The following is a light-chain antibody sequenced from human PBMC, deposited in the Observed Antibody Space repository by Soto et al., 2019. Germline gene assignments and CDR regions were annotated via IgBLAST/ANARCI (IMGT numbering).Light chain of an antibody. CDR3: TSYAGANTLV. CDR2: EVT. Sequence: QSALTQPPSASGSPGQSVTISCTGTYSDIGGYNYVSWYQLHPGKAPKLIIFEVTKRPSGVPDRFSGSKSANTASLTVSGLQAEDEADYCCTSYAGANTLVFGGGTKVTVL. V-gene: IGLV2-8*01. CDR1: YSDIGGYNY. J-gene: IGLJ2*01.